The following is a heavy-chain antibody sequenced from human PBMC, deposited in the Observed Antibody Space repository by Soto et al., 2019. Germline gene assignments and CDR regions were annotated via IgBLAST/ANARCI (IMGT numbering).Heavy chain of an antibody. CDR1: GYSFTIYW. V-gene: IGHV5-10-1*01. CDR2: IDPSDSYT. Sequence: PGESLKISCKGSGYSFTIYWISWVRQMPGKGLEWMGRIDPSDSYTNYSPSFQGHVTISADKSISTAYLQWSSLKASDTAMYYCARHRTTMVYYGMDVWGQGTTVTVSS. D-gene: IGHD3-10*01. CDR3: ARHRTTMVYYGMDV. J-gene: IGHJ6*02.